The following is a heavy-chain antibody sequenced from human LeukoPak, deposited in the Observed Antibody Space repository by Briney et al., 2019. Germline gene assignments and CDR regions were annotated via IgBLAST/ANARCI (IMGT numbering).Heavy chain of an antibody. CDR1: GLTLSSYG. CDR2: DSIYGGGP. CDR3: AREDVGAAPDY. D-gene: IGHD1-26*01. V-gene: IGHV3-23*01. J-gene: IGHJ4*02. Sequence: GGSLRLSCAASGLTLSSYGMSWIRQVPGKGLEWVSADSIYGGGPYYADFVKGRFTMSRDNYEKTLYLQMDSLRAEDTAVYYCAREDVGAAPDYWGQGTLVTVSS.